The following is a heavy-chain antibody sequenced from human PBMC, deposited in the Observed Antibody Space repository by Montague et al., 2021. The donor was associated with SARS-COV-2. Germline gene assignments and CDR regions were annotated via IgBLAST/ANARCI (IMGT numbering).Heavy chain of an antibody. J-gene: IGHJ5*02. Sequence: SETLSLTCTVSGGSIKSYYWNWIRQTPGKGLEWIGYIFYTGTTDSNPSLKSRVTFSVDTSKNQFSLRLSSVTAADTAIYYCARGGIRLGFGTLEGFDPWGQGTLVTASS. CDR1: GGSIKSYY. CDR3: ARGGIRLGFGTLEGFDP. CDR2: IFYTGTT. D-gene: IGHD3-10*01. V-gene: IGHV4-59*01.